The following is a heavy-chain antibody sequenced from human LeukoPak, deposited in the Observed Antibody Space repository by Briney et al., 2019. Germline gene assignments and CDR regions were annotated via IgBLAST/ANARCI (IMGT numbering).Heavy chain of an antibody. V-gene: IGHV3-74*01. Sequence: GGSLRLSCAASGFTFSGYWMHWVRQAPGKGLVWVARISTDGSYTSYADCVKGRFTISKDNSKNTLYLQMTDLRVEDTAVYYCARGVGQDAFDIWGQGTMVTVSS. J-gene: IGHJ3*02. CDR3: ARGVGQDAFDI. CDR2: ISTDGSYT. D-gene: IGHD1-26*01. CDR1: GFTFSGYW.